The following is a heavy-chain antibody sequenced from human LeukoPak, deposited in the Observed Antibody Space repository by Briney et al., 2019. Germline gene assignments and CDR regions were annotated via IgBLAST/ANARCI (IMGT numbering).Heavy chain of an antibody. Sequence: SETLSLTCAVYGGSFSGYYWSWIRQPPGKGLEWIGEINHSGSTNYNPYLKSRVTISVDTSKNQFSLKLSSVTAADTAVYYCARARGDSSSWSWFDPWGQGTLVTVSS. V-gene: IGHV4-34*01. D-gene: IGHD6-13*01. CDR1: GGSFSGYY. CDR3: ARARGDSSSWSWFDP. J-gene: IGHJ5*02. CDR2: INHSGST.